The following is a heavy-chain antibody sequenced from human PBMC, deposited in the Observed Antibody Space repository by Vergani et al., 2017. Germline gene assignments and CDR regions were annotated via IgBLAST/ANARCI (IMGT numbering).Heavy chain of an antibody. CDR3: ARGSWFDY. J-gene: IGHJ4*02. V-gene: IGHV4-34*01. CDR2: INHSGST. Sequence: QVQLQQWGAGLLKPSETLSLTCAVYGGSFSGYYWSWIRQPPGKGLEWIGEINHSGSTNYNPSLKSRVTISVDTSKNQFSLKLSSVTAADTAVYHCARGSWFDYWGQGTLVTVSS. CDR1: GGSFSGYY.